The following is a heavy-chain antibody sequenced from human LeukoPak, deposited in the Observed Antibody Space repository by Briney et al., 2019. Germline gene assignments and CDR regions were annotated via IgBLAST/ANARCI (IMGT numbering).Heavy chain of an antibody. CDR3: AKISSSAEPNFVY. V-gene: IGHV3-30*02. CDR1: GFTFSSYA. D-gene: IGHD1-14*01. CDR2: IWPDGSKK. J-gene: IGHJ4*02. Sequence: PGGSLRLSCAASGFTFSSYAMHWVRQAPGKGPEWVAFIWPDGSKKYYADSVKGRFTISRDNSKSTLSLQMNSLRPEDTALYFCAKISSSAEPNFVYWGQGTLLTVSS.